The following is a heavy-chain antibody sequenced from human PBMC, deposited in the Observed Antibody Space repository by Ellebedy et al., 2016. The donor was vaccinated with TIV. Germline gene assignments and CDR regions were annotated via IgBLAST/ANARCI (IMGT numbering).Heavy chain of an antibody. J-gene: IGHJ4*02. CDR1: GFNFSNYA. D-gene: IGHD6-13*01. CDR3: ANVYSSTWADS. V-gene: IGHV3-23*01. CDR2: LSRSGGST. Sequence: GESLKIPCAASGFNFSNYAMSWVRQAPGTGLEWVSALSRSGGSTYYAGSVKGRFTISRDNSKDKLYLQMNSLRAEDTAVHYCANVYSSTWADSWGQGTLVTVSS.